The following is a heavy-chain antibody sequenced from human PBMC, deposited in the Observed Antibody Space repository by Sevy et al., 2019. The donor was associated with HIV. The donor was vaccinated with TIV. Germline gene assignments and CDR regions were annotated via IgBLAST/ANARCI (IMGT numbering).Heavy chain of an antibody. Sequence: GGSLRLSCAASGFTFSNAWMTWVRQAPGKGLEWVSTISPSGGSTYYADSVKGRFTISRDNSKNTLYLQINSLRAEDTAVYYCAKEHISGYDWGQGTLVTVSS. CDR1: GFTFSNAW. CDR3: AKEHISGYD. CDR2: ISPSGGST. D-gene: IGHD5-12*01. J-gene: IGHJ4*02. V-gene: IGHV3-23*01.